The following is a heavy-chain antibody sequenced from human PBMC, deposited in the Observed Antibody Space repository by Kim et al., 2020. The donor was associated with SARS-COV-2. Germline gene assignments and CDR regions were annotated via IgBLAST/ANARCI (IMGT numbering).Heavy chain of an antibody. CDR1: GGTFSSYA. CDR2: IIPIFGTA. J-gene: IGHJ6*02. Sequence: SVKVSCKASGGTFSSYAISWVRQAPGQGLEWMGGIIPIFGTANYAQKFQGRVTITADESTSTAYMELSSLRSEDTAVYYCARGGYGDYGYYYYGMDVWGQGTTVTVSS. CDR3: ARGGYGDYGYYYYGMDV. D-gene: IGHD4-17*01. V-gene: IGHV1-69*13.